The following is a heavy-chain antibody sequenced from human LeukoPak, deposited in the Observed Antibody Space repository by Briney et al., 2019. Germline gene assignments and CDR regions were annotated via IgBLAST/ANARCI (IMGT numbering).Heavy chain of an antibody. Sequence: GGSLRLSCAASGFTFSSYGMRGVRQAPGKGLERVAVIWYDGSNKYYADSVKGRFTISRDNSKNTLYLQMNSLRAEDTAVYYCARDRQSGYEEIDYWGQGTLVTVSS. J-gene: IGHJ4*02. CDR1: GFTFSSYG. D-gene: IGHD5-12*01. CDR2: IWYDGSNK. V-gene: IGHV3-33*01. CDR3: ARDRQSGYEEIDY.